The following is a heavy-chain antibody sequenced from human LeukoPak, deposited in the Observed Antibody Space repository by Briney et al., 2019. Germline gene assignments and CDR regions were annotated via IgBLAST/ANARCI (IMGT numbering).Heavy chain of an antibody. CDR2: ISYDGSNK. CDR3: AKSFRIAAVIPPFDY. Sequence: GRSLRLSCAASGFTFSSYAMHWVRQAPGKGLEWVAVISYDGSNKYYADSVKGRFTISRDNSKNTLYLQMNSLRAEDTAVYYCAKSFRIAAVIPPFDYWGQGTLVTVSS. D-gene: IGHD6-13*01. V-gene: IGHV3-30-3*02. CDR1: GFTFSSYA. J-gene: IGHJ4*02.